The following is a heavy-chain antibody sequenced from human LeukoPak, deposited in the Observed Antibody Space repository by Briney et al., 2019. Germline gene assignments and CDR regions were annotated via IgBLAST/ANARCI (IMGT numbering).Heavy chain of an antibody. J-gene: IGHJ5*02. Sequence: PSETLSLTCTVSGGSISSSSYYWGWIRQPPGKELEWIGSIYYSGSTYYNPSLKSRVTISVDTSKNQFSLKLSSVTAADTAVYYCAREVSLNWFDPWGQGTLVTVSS. CDR2: IYYSGST. V-gene: IGHV4-39*02. CDR1: GGSISSSSYY. CDR3: AREVSLNWFDP.